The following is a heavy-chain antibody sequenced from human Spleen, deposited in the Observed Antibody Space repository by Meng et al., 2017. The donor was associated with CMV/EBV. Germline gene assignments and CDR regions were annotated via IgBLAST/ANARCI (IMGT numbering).Heavy chain of an antibody. CDR1: GFTFTNYW. CDR2: IKGDGSTT. CDR3: ARKTPFDY. Sequence: GGSLRLSCAASGFTFTNYWMHWVRQAPGKGLVWVSRIKGDGSTTTYADAVKGRFTISRDNAKNIVYLQMNSPRGEDTAVYYCARKTPFDYWGQGTLVTVSS. J-gene: IGHJ4*02. V-gene: IGHV3-74*01. D-gene: IGHD2-15*01.